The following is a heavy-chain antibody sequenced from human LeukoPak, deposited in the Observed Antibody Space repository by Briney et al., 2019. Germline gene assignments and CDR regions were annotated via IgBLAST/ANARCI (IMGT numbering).Heavy chain of an antibody. J-gene: IGHJ4*02. D-gene: IGHD2-15*01. CDR1: GFIFSSYG. V-gene: IGHV3-NL1*01. CDR2: IYSGGST. Sequence: PGGSLRLSCTASGFIFSSYGMHWVRQAPGKGLEWVSVIYSGGSTYYADSVKGRFTISRDNSKNTLYLQMNSLRAEDTAVYYCARDRVSGVRSTRGIFTWDYWGQGTLGTVSS. CDR3: ARDRVSGVRSTRGIFTWDY.